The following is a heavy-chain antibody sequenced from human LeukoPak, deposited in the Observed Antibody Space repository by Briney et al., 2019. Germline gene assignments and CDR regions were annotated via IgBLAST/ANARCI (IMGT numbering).Heavy chain of an antibody. V-gene: IGHV4-61*05. CDR3: LGSGYFDY. CDR2: IYYSGRT. D-gene: IGHD5-18*01. CDR1: GGSMSSSSYY. J-gene: IGHJ4*02. Sequence: MASETLSLTCTVSGGSMSSSSYYWGWIRQPPGKGLEWIGYIYYSGRTSYNPSLKSRVTISVTAADTAVYYCARGQKYRNGYTVTELGSGYFDYWGQGTLVTVSS.